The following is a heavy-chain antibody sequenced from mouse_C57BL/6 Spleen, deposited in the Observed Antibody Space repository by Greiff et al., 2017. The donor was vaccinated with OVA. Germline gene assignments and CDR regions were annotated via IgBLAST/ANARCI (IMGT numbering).Heavy chain of an antibody. Sequence: QVQLQQSGAELVRPGASVTLSCKASGYTFTDYEMHWVKQTPVHGLEWIGAIDPETGGTAYNQKFKGKAILTADKSSSTAYMELRSLTSEDSAVYYCTRSGGSSPRAMDYWGQGTSVTVSS. J-gene: IGHJ4*01. CDR1: GYTFTDYE. V-gene: IGHV1-15*01. CDR2: IDPETGGT. CDR3: TRSGGSSPRAMDY. D-gene: IGHD1-1*01.